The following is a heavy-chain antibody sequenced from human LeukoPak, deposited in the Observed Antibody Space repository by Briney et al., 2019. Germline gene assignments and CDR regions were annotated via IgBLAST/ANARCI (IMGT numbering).Heavy chain of an antibody. J-gene: IGHJ3*02. CDR2: INPSGGST. D-gene: IGHD3-9*01. CDR3: ARAPVRRYDILTGYFRAFDI. CDR1: GYTFTSYY. Sequence: ASVKVSCKASGYTFTSYYMHWVRQAPGQGLEWMGIINPSGGSTSYAQKFQGRVTMTRDTSTSTVYVELSSLRSEDTAVYYCARAPVRRYDILTGYFRAFDIWGQGTMVTVSS. V-gene: IGHV1-46*03.